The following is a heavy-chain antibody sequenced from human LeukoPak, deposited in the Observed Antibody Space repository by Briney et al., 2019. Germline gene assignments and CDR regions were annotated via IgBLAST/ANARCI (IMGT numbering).Heavy chain of an antibody. D-gene: IGHD6-25*01. Sequence: PGGSLRLSCAASGFTVSSKYMSWVRQAPGRGLEWVSVIYSDGTTYYADSVRGRFTISRDNSKNTLYLQMSSLRAEDTAVYYCAAAIAAILNSYWGMDVWGQGTTVTVSS. J-gene: IGHJ6*02. CDR1: GFTVSSKY. V-gene: IGHV3-53*01. CDR3: AAAIAAILNSYWGMDV. CDR2: IYSDGTT.